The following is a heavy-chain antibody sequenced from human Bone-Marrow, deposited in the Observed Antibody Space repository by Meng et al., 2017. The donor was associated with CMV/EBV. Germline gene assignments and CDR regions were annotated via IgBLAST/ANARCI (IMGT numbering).Heavy chain of an antibody. CDR3: ARSVVGAITGFDY. Sequence: SETLSLTCTVSGGSVSSGSYYWSWIRQPPGKGLEWIGYIYYSGSTNYNPSLKSRVTISVDTSKNQFSLKLSSVTAADTAVYYCARSVVGAITGFDYWGQGTLVTVSS. V-gene: IGHV4-61*01. CDR2: IYYSGST. D-gene: IGHD1-26*01. J-gene: IGHJ4*02. CDR1: GGSVSSGSYY.